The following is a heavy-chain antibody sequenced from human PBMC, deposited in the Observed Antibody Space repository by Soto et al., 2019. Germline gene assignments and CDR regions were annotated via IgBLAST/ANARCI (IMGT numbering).Heavy chain of an antibody. J-gene: IGHJ6*02. D-gene: IGHD3-16*01. Sequence: ASVKVSCKASGFTFTSSAVQRVRQARGQRLEWIGWIVVGSGNTNYAQKFQERVTITRDMSTSTAYMELSSLRSEDTAVYYCAADSGGDPYYYYYGMDVWGQGTTVTVSS. CDR3: AADSGGDPYYYYYGMDV. CDR1: GFTFTSSA. CDR2: IVVGSGNT. V-gene: IGHV1-58*01.